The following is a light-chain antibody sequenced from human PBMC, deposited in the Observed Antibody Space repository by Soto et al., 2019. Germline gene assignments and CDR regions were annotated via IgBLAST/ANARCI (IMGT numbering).Light chain of an antibody. V-gene: IGKV1-39*01. J-gene: IGKJ1*01. CDR3: LQSYRTPTWT. Sequence: DIQLTQSPSSLSASVGDRVTITCRASLYISSYVNWYQQKPGKAPKLLIHGASNLQVGVPSRFSGSGSGKEFTLTISSLQPEDFAIYYCLQSYRTPTWTFGQGTKVEMK. CDR2: GAS. CDR1: LYISSY.